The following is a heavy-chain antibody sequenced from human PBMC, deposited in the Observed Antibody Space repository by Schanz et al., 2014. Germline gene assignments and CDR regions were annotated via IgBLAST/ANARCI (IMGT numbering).Heavy chain of an antibody. CDR2: INPSGGTT. V-gene: IGHV1-46*03. CDR1: GYTFTTYY. Sequence: QVQLVQSGAEVKKPGASVKVSCKASGYTFTTYYIHWVRQAPGQGLEWMGIINPSGGTTKYAQRLKGRVTMTWATATSTVSMELSSLRSEDTAVYYCASYTMGGNFGLDAGGQGTTVTVS. J-gene: IGHJ6*02. D-gene: IGHD3-10*01. CDR3: ASYTMGGNFGLDA.